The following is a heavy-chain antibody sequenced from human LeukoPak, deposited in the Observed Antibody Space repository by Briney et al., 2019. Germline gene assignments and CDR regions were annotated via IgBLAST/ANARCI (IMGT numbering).Heavy chain of an antibody. CDR2: LYASGDTNYASGTT. J-gene: IGHJ3*02. V-gene: IGHV4-4*07. Sequence: PSETLSLTCTVSGGSISGYYWSWIRQPAGKGLEWIGRLYASGDTNYASGTTHSNASLKSRLTMSLDTSKNKLSLKLSSVTAADTAEYYCARQRAYYYGSGSYSISDAFDIWGQGTMVTVSS. CDR3: ARQRAYYYGSGSYSISDAFDI. CDR1: GGSISGYY. D-gene: IGHD3-10*01.